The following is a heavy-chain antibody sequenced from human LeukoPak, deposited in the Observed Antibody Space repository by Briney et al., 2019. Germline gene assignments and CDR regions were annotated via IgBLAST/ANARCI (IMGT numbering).Heavy chain of an antibody. D-gene: IGHD3-3*01. CDR2: IYPGDSDT. CDR1: GYSFTSYW. CDR3: ARQDCSSTSCDFWSGYYVYNWFDP. J-gene: IGHJ5*02. Sequence: GESLKISCKGSGYSFTSYWIGWVRQMPGKGLEWMGIIYPGDSDTRYSPSFQGQVTISADKSIGTAYLQWSSLKASDTAMYYCARQDCSSTSCDFWSGYYVYNWFDPWGQGTLVTVSS. V-gene: IGHV5-51*01.